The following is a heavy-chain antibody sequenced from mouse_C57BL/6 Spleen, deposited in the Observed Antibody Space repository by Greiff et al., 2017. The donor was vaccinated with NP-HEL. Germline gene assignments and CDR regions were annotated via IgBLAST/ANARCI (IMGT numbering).Heavy chain of an antibody. V-gene: IGHV1-72*01. CDR2: IDPNSGGT. CDR1: GYTFTSYW. CDR3: SRGEIYYDYGVGDY. Sequence: QVQLQQPGAELVKPGASVKLSCKASGYTFTSYWMHWVKQRPGRGLEWIGRIDPNSGGTKYNEKFKSKATLTVDKPSSTAYLQLSSLTSEDSADYYRSRGEIYYDYGVGDYWGQGTTLTVSS. J-gene: IGHJ2*01. D-gene: IGHD2-4*01.